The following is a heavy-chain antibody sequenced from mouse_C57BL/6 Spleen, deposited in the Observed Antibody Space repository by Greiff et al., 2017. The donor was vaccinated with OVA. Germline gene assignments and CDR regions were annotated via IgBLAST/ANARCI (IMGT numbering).Heavy chain of an antibody. CDR3: TRAGGYYYGSSYEGDYFDY. CDR2: ISSGGDYI. D-gene: IGHD1-1*01. CDR1: GFTFSSYA. J-gene: IGHJ2*01. Sequence: EVMLVESGEGLVKPGGSLKLSCAASGFTFSSYAMSWVRQTPEKRLEWVAYISSGGDYIYYADTVKGRFTISRDNARNTLYLQMSSLKSEDTAMYYCTRAGGYYYGSSYEGDYFDYWGQGTTLTVSS. V-gene: IGHV5-9-1*02.